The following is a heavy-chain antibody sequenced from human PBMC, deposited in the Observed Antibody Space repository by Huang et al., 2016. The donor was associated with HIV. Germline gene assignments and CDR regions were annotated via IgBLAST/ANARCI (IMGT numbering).Heavy chain of an antibody. CDR3: ARDLSRYGDGYYYYMDV. D-gene: IGHD4-17*01. V-gene: IGHV1-46*03. CDR2: INPSGGST. CDR1: GYTFTSYH. Sequence: QAQLVQSGAEVKKPGASVKVSCKASGYTFTSYHMHWVRQAPGQGLEWMGIINPSGGSTRYAQEFQDRVARTRDASTSTVYMELSSLRSDDTAVYYCARDLSRYGDGYYYYMDVWGKGTTVTVSS. J-gene: IGHJ6*03.